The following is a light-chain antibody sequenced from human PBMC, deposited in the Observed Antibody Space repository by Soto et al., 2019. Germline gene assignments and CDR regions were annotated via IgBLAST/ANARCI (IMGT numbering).Light chain of an antibody. CDR3: QQYNNWPRT. Sequence: EILMTQSPATLSVSAGERVTLSCRASQSVSSYLAWYQQKPGQPPRLLIYGASTRATGIPARFSGSGSGTEFTLTIGSLQSEDFAVYYCQQYNNWPRTFGQGTKVDIK. CDR1: QSVSSY. CDR2: GAS. J-gene: IGKJ1*01. V-gene: IGKV3-15*01.